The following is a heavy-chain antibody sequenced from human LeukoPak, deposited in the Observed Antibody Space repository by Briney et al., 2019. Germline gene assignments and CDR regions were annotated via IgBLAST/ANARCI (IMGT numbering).Heavy chain of an antibody. J-gene: IGHJ4*02. CDR3: ARDYSSSCPGDH. Sequence: PGGSLRLSCAASGFTFSSYAMSWVRQAPGKGLEWVSAISGSGGSTYYADPVKGRFTISRDNAKNSLYLQMNSLRAEDTAVYYCARDYSSSCPGDHWGQGTLVSVSS. V-gene: IGHV3-23*01. CDR1: GFTFSSYA. D-gene: IGHD6-13*01. CDR2: ISGSGGST.